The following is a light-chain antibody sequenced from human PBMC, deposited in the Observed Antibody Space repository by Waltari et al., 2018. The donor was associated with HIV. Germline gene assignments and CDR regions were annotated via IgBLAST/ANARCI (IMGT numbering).Light chain of an antibody. J-gene: IGLJ3*02. CDR1: SVRSYY. CDR2: GEN. Sequence: SSELAQDPAVSVALGQTVGITCQGDSVRSYYESWYQQKPGQAPVLVVYGENNRPSGIPSRFSGSSSGNTASLTIAGAQAEDEADYYCNSRDSSGHWFFGGGTKVTVL. CDR3: NSRDSSGHWF. V-gene: IGLV3-19*01.